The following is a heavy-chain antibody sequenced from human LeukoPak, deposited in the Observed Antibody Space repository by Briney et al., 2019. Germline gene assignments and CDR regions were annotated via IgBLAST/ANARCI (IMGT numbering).Heavy chain of an antibody. CDR2: ISPGGGTT. CDR3: AREGTGSYMDV. V-gene: IGHV3-23*01. J-gene: IGHJ6*03. CDR1: GFAFGSEA. D-gene: IGHD1/OR15-1a*01. Sequence: GGSLRLSCAVSGFAFGSEAMSWVRQSPARGLEWVASISPGGGTTYYADYVKGRFSISRDNAKNTLYLQVNSLRVEDTAVYYCAREGTGSYMDVWGKGTTVTVSS.